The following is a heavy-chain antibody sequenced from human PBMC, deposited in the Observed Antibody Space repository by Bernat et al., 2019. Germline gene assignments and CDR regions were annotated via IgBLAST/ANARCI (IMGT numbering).Heavy chain of an antibody. CDR2: INTNTGNP. J-gene: IGHJ2*01. CDR3: ARGRKKGWGGYWYFDL. D-gene: IGHD7-27*01. V-gene: IGHV7-4-1*02. Sequence: QVQLVQSGSELKKPGASVKVSCKASGYTFTSYAMNWVRQAPGHGLEWMGWINTNTGNPTYARGFTGRFVSSLYSSVSTAYLKISSLKAEDTAVDYCARGRKKGWGGYWYFDLRGRGTLVTVSS. CDR1: GYTFTSYA.